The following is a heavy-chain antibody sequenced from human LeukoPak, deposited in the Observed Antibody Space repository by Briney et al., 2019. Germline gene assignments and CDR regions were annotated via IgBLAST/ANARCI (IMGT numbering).Heavy chain of an antibody. V-gene: IGHV3-11*01. CDR1: GFTCSDYY. Sequence: PGGSLRLSCAASGFTCSDYYMSWIRQAPGKGLQWISYISSSGATTYYADSVKGRFAISRDNTKNSLRLQMNSLKTEDTAIYYCVASIINPSNYWGQGTLVTVSS. J-gene: IGHJ4*02. D-gene: IGHD3-10*01. CDR3: VASIINPSNY. CDR2: ISSSGATT.